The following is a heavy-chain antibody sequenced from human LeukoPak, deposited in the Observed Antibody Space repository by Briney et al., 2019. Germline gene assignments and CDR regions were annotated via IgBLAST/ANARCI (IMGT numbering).Heavy chain of an antibody. CDR1: GYTFTSYY. J-gene: IGHJ4*02. V-gene: IGHV1-46*01. CDR3: ARARFLEWLLFDYFDY. CDR2: INPSGGST. D-gene: IGHD3-3*01. Sequence: GASVKVSCKASGYTFTSYYMHWVRQAPGQGLEWMGIINPSGGSTSYAQKFQGRVTMTRDTSTSTVYMELRSLRSDDTAVYYCARARFLEWLLFDYFDYWGQGTLVTVSS.